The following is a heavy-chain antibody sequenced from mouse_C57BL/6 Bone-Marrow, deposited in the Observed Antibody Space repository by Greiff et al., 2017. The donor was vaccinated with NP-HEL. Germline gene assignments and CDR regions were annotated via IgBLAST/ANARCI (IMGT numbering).Heavy chain of an antibody. CDR1: GYTFTDYY. D-gene: IGHD1-1*01. V-gene: IGHV1-76*01. J-gene: IGHJ1*03. CDR3: AQCITTGHNV. Sequence: VKLQQSGAELVRPGASVKLSCKASGYTFTDYYINWVKQRPGQGLEWIARIYPGSGNTYYNEKFKGKATLTAEKSSSTAYMQLSSLTSEDSAVYFCAQCITTGHNVWGTGTTVTVSS. CDR2: IYPGSGNT.